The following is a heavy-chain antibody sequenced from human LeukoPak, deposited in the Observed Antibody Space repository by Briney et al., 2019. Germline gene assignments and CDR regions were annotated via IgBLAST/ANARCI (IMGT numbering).Heavy chain of an antibody. CDR3: ARHYYYDSSATPDY. CDR1: GFTFSIYT. D-gene: IGHD3-22*01. J-gene: IGHJ4*02. Sequence: GGSLRLSCVASGFTFSIYTMSWVRQAPGKGLEWVSSITSSSSSMYSADSVKGRLTISRDNAKNSLYLQMNSLRAEDTAVYYCARHYYYDSSATPDYWGQGTLVTVSS. V-gene: IGHV3-21*01. CDR2: ITSSSSSM.